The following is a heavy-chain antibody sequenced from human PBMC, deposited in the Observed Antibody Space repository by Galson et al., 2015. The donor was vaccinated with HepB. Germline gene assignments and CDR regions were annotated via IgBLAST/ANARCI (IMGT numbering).Heavy chain of an antibody. D-gene: IGHD1-1*01. Sequence: SLRLSCAASGFTFSSYTMHWVRQAPGKGLEWVAVISYDGSNKYYADSVKGRFTISRDNSKNTLFLQMNSLRAEDTAVYYCARGQNWKDDYYGMDVWGQGTTVTVSS. J-gene: IGHJ6*02. CDR1: GFTFSSYT. V-gene: IGHV3-30*04. CDR3: ARGQNWKDDYYGMDV. CDR2: ISYDGSNK.